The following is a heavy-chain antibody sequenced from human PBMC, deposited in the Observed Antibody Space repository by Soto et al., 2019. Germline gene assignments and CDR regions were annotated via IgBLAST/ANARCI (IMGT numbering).Heavy chain of an antibody. CDR3: ARGIEGSGYFSPAYYFDS. Sequence: NPSETLSLTCSVSGDSFSSGDYFWSWIRQPPGKGLEWIGYISHSGYTYYKPSLKSRVSISMDTSKKQFSLKLTSVTAADTAVYYCARGIEGSGYFSPAYYFDSWGQGTLVTVSS. D-gene: IGHD3-22*01. J-gene: IGHJ4*02. V-gene: IGHV4-30-4*01. CDR2: ISHSGYT. CDR1: GDSFSSGDYF.